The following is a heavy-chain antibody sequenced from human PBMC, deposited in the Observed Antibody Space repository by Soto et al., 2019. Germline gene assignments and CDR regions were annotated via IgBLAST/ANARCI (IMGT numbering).Heavy chain of an antibody. CDR1: GGSISSSAYY. CDR2: ISYSGST. D-gene: IGHD1-1*01. CDR3: ARQVEGTYFDY. J-gene: IGHJ4*02. Sequence: QLHLQESGPGLLKPSETLSLTCTVSGGSISSSAYYWGWIRQPPGKRLEWIASISYSGSTYYNPSLKSRVTISVDTSKNPFSLKLRSMTAADTGVYYCARQVEGTYFDYWGQGTLVTVSS. V-gene: IGHV4-39*01.